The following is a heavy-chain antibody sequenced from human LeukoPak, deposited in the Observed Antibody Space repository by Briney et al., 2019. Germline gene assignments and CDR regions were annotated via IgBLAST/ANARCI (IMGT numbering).Heavy chain of an antibody. CDR3: AKDLSSGSLQLFDY. CDR1: GFTFSSYA. CDR2: ISGSGGST. D-gene: IGHD1-26*01. Sequence: GGSLRLSCAASGFTFSSYAMSWVRQAPGKGLEWVSAISGSGGSTYYADSVKGRFTISRDNFKNTLYLQMNSLRAEDTAVYYCAKDLSSGSLQLFDYWGQGTLVTVSS. J-gene: IGHJ4*02. V-gene: IGHV3-23*01.